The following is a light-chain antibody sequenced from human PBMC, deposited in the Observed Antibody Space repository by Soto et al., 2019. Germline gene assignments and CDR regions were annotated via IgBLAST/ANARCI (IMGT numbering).Light chain of an antibody. CDR3: QQYKDWPPLT. J-gene: IGKJ4*01. V-gene: IGKV3D-15*01. Sequence: EIAMTQSPVTLSASPGERVTLSCRASQSVNINLAWYQQRPGQAPRVLIYGASNRASGIPDRFSGSGSGTDFTLTISSLEPDDFGLDYCQQYKDWPPLTFGGGTRVEIK. CDR2: GAS. CDR1: QSVNIN.